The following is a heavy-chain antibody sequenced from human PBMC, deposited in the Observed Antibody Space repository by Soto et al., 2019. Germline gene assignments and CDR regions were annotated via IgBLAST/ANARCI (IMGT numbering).Heavy chain of an antibody. CDR1: GFTFSSYE. D-gene: IGHD5-12*01. V-gene: IGHV3-48*03. CDR2: ISSSGSTI. J-gene: IGHJ4*02. CDR3: ASLSRSGSEPFLDY. Sequence: GGSLRLSCAASGFTFSSYEMNWVRQAPGKGLEWVSYISSSGSTIYYADSVKGRFTISRDNAKNSLYLQMNSLRAEDTAVYYCASLSRSGSEPFLDYWRQGTLVTVSS.